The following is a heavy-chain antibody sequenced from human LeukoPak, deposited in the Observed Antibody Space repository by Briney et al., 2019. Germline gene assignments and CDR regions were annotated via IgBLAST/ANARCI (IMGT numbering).Heavy chain of an antibody. D-gene: IGHD2-2*01. CDR1: GYSISSGYY. CDR2: IYHSGST. V-gene: IGHV4-38-2*01. J-gene: IGHJ6*03. Sequence: KASETLSLTCAVSGYSISSGYYWGWIRQPPGKGLERIGSIYHSGSTYYNPSLKSRVTISVDTSKNQFSLKLSSVTAADTAVYYCASLPAAPNDYYYYYMDVWGKGTTVTVSS. CDR3: ASLPAAPNDYYYYYMDV.